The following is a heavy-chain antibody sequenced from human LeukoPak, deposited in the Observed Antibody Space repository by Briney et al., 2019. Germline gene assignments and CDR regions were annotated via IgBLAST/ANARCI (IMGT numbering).Heavy chain of an antibody. CDR1: GFTFSSYA. CDR2: ISGSGGST. J-gene: IGHJ4*02. CDR3: GADQQLVPFDY. D-gene: IGHD6-13*01. Sequence: GGSLRLSCAASGFTFSSYAMSWVRQAPGKGLEWVSAISGSGGSTYYADSVKGRFTISRDNSKNTLYLQMNSLRAEDTAVYYCGADQQLVPFDYWGQETLVTVSS. V-gene: IGHV3-23*01.